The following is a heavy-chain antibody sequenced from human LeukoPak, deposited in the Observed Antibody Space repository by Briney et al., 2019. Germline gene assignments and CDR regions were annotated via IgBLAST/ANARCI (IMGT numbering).Heavy chain of an antibody. CDR1: GFTFSSYG. CDR3: ARADLVISYFDY. Sequence: PGRSLRLSCAASGFTFSSYGMHWVRQAPGKGLEWVAVIWYDGSNKYYADSVKGRFTISRDNSKNTLYLQMNSLRAEDTAVYYCARADLVISYFDYWGQGTLVTVSS. J-gene: IGHJ4*02. CDR2: IWYDGSNK. V-gene: IGHV3-33*01. D-gene: IGHD3-9*01.